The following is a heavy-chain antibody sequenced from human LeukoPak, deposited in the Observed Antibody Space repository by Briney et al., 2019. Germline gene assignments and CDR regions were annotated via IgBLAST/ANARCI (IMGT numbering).Heavy chain of an antibody. CDR3: ARDQNYSGSHYSDY. D-gene: IGHD1-26*01. V-gene: IGHV4-4*07. CDR2: IYTSGST. CDR1: GGSISSYY. Sequence: SETLSLTCTVSGGSISSYYWSWIRQPAGKGLEWIGHIYTSGSTNYNPSLKSRVTMSVDTSMNQFSLKLSSVTAADTAVYYCARDQNYSGSHYSDYWGQGTLVTVSS. J-gene: IGHJ4*02.